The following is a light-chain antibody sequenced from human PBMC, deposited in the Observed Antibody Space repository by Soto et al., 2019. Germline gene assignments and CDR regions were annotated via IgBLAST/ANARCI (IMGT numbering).Light chain of an antibody. CDR2: LESTGSY. CDR1: SGHSNHI. V-gene: IGLV4-60*02. Sequence: QLVLTQSSSASASLGSSVKLTCTLNSGHSNHIIAWHQQQPGKAPRYLMKLESTGSYKKGSGVPHRFSGSSSGADRYLTISNLQFEDEADYYCETWDSNTWVFGGGTKVTVL. CDR3: ETWDSNTWV. J-gene: IGLJ3*02.